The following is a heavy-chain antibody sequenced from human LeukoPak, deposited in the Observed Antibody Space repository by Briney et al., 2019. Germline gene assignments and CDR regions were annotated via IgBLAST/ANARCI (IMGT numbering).Heavy chain of an antibody. Sequence: SETLSLTCIVSGGSISSYYWSWIRQPAGKGLEWIGQIHTSGSTNYNPSLKSRVAMSVGTSKNQFSLELSSVTAADTAVYYCAGRAQTTGWSFDYWGQGALVTVSS. CDR1: GGSISSYY. CDR3: AGRAQTTGWSFDY. J-gene: IGHJ4*02. V-gene: IGHV4-4*07. CDR2: IHTSGST. D-gene: IGHD6-19*01.